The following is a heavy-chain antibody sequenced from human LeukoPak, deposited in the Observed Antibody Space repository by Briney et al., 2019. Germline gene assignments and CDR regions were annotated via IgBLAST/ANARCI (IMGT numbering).Heavy chain of an antibody. V-gene: IGHV3-11*01. CDR3: ARSADRSGYFREITLYYFDY. CDR1: GFTFSDFY. Sequence: GGSLRLSCAASGFTFSDFYMTWVRQAPGKGLEWVSYISNRGSTIYYADSVRGRFTISRDNAKNSLYLQMNSLRAEDTAVYYCARSADRSGYFREITLYYFDYWGQGTLVTVSS. J-gene: IGHJ4*02. D-gene: IGHD3-22*01. CDR2: ISNRGSTI.